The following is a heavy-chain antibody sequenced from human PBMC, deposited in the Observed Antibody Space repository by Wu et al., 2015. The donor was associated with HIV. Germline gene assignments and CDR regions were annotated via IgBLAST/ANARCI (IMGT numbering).Heavy chain of an antibody. J-gene: IGHJ4*02. CDR2: IIPFFGTS. D-gene: IGHD1-26*01. CDR1: GDTFKKSA. Sequence: QVQLVQSGAEVKKPGSSVKVSCMASGDTFKKSAISWVRQTPGQRLEWMGRIIPFFGTSNYAPNFQGRVTFTADASTSTAYMELTSLTTDDTAVYYCARGVRYAGSYYSNNWGRGTLVTVSS. CDR3: ARGVRYAGSYYSNN. V-gene: IGHV1-69*13.